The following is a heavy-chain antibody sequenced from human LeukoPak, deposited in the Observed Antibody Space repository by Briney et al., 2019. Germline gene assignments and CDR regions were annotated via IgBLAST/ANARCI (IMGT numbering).Heavy chain of an antibody. V-gene: IGHV3-20*04. J-gene: IGHJ4*02. CDR1: GFTFDDYG. Sequence: GGSLRLSCAASGFTFDDYGMSWVRQAPGKGLEWVSGINWNGGSTGYADSVKGRFTISRDNPKNSLYLQMNSLRAEDTALYYCAREVHYYGSGSYFPIDYWGQGTLVTVSS. CDR3: AREVHYYGSGSYFPIDY. D-gene: IGHD3-10*01. CDR2: INWNGGST.